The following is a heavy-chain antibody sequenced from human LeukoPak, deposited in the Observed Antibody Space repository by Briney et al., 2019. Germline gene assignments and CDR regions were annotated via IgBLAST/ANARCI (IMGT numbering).Heavy chain of an antibody. CDR1: AFTFSSTW. J-gene: IGHJ4*02. CDR2: INSDGSST. Sequence: PGGSLRLSFVASAFTFSSTWMHWVRQAPGKGLVWVSRINSDGSSTKSADYVRGRFTISRDNAKNTLNLQMNSARAEDTAVYSCAALDHGHDYWGQGTLVTVSS. CDR3: AALDHGHDY. V-gene: IGHV3-74*03.